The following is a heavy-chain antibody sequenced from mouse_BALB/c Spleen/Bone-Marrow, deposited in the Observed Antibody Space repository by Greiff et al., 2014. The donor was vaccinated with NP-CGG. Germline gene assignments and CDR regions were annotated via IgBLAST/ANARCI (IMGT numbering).Heavy chain of an antibody. CDR1: GFDFSRYW. J-gene: IGHJ2*01. D-gene: IGHD4-1*01. CDR3: ARRWDVYYFDY. Sequence: EVQLQQSGGGLVQPGGSLKLSCAASGFDFSRYWMSWVRLAPGKGLEWIGEINPDSSTINYTPSLKDKFIISRDNAKNTLYLQMSKVRSEDTALYYCARRWDVYYFDYWGQGTTLTVSS. V-gene: IGHV4-1*02. CDR2: INPDSSTI.